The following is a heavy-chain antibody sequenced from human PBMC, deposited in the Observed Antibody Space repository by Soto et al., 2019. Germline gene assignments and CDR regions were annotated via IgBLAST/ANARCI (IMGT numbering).Heavy chain of an antibody. J-gene: IGHJ6*02. CDR2: VSPLSGGT. Sequence: QVQLVQSGPEVKTPGASVRVSCKSSGYTFGAYYIHWVRQAPGQGLEWMGWVSPLSGGTNLAQRFQGILTLTRDTSSNTVFMELRWLRSDDTALYFCAREFDSGDLGLDLWGQGTTVSVSS. CDR3: AREFDSGDLGLDL. D-gene: IGHD2-21*01. V-gene: IGHV1-2*02. CDR1: GYTFGAYY.